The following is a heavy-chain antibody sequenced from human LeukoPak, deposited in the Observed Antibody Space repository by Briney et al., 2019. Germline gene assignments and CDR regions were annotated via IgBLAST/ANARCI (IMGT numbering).Heavy chain of an antibody. CDR1: GGSISSYY. CDR3: ARAIGWGYYDSSGYNDAFDI. J-gene: IGHJ3*02. CDR2: IYTSGST. D-gene: IGHD3-22*01. Sequence: SETLSLTCTVSGGSISSYYWSWIRQPAGKGLEWIGRIYTSGSTYYNPSLKSRVTISVDTSKNQFSLKLSSVTAADTAVYYCARAIGWGYYDSSGYNDAFDIWGQGTMVTVSS. V-gene: IGHV4-4*07.